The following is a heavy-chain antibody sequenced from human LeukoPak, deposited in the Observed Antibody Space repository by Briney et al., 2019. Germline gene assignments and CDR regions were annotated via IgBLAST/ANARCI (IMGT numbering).Heavy chain of an antibody. CDR2: IHYSGNT. J-gene: IGHJ4*02. V-gene: IGHV4-39*01. Sequence: SETLSLTCTVSGDSISTSTYYWGWIRQSPGKGLEWIGSIHYSGNTYSNPSLKGRVTISVGTSKNQFSLKVRSVTAADTAVYYCARQWDYWGQGTLVTVSS. CDR1: GDSISTSTYY. CDR3: ARQWDY.